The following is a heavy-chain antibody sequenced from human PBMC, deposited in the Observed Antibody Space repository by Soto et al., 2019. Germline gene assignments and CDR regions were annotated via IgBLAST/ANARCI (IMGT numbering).Heavy chain of an antibody. J-gene: IGHJ3*02. CDR3: ARGQGSSYTGVGAFDI. CDR2: ISSRSSYT. Sequence: EVQLVESGGGLVKPGGSLRLSCAASGFTFSSYSMNWVRQAPGKGLEWVSSISSRSSYTYYGDSVKGRFTIARDNVKNSQYLPMNSLRAEDTAVYYCARGQGSSYTGVGAFDIWGQGTMVIVSS. V-gene: IGHV3-21*01. D-gene: IGHD4-4*01. CDR1: GFTFSSYS.